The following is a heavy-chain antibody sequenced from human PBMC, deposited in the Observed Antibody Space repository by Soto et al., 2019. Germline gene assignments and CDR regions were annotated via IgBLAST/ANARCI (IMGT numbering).Heavy chain of an antibody. Sequence: GASVKVSCKASGYTFTSYGISWVRQAPGQGLEWMGWISAYNGNTNYAQKLQGRVTMTTDTSTSTAYMELRSLRSDDTAVYYCATHYYDRTGSWLDAFDIWGQGTMVTVSS. CDR1: GYTFTSYG. J-gene: IGHJ3*02. D-gene: IGHD3-22*01. CDR2: ISAYNGNT. V-gene: IGHV1-18*04. CDR3: ATHYYDRTGSWLDAFDI.